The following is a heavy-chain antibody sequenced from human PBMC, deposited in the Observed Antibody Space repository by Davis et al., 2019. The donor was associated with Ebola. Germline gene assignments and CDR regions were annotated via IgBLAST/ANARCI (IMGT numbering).Heavy chain of an antibody. CDR2: IYDQST. D-gene: IGHD6-19*01. CDR3: ATTQWLREFDY. J-gene: IGHJ4*02. V-gene: IGHV3-53*05. Sequence: GESLKISCAASGCTVSSNHMSWVRQAPGKGLEWVSVIYDQSTAYADSVRGRFIISRDKSNNTLYLEMNSLRVDDTAVYYCATTQWLREFDYWGQGTLVTVSS. CDR1: GCTVSSNH.